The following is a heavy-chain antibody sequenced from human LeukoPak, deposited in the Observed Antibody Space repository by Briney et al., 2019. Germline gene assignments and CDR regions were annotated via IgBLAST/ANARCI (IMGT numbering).Heavy chain of an antibody. CDR3: ARGYYYYMDV. CDR1: GFTFSSYG. J-gene: IGHJ6*03. CDR2: IWYGGSNK. Sequence: GGSLRLSCAASGFTFSSYGMHWVRQAPGRVLEWVAVIWYGGSNKYYADSVKGRFTISRDNSKNTLYLQMNSLRAEDTAVYYCARGYYYYMDVWGKGTTVTVSS. V-gene: IGHV3-33*08.